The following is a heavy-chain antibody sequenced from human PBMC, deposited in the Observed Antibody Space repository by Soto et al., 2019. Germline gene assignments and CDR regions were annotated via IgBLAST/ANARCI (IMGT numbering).Heavy chain of an antibody. D-gene: IGHD3-22*01. Sequence: QVQLVQSGAEVKKPGASVKVSCKASGYTFTSYGISWVRQAPGQGREWMGWISAYNGNTNYAQKLQGRVTMTTDTSTSTAYNELRSLRSDDTAVYYCAREGYYDSSGYQYGMDVWGQGTTVTVSS. CDR3: AREGYYDSSGYQYGMDV. V-gene: IGHV1-18*01. CDR2: ISAYNGNT. J-gene: IGHJ6*02. CDR1: GYTFTSYG.